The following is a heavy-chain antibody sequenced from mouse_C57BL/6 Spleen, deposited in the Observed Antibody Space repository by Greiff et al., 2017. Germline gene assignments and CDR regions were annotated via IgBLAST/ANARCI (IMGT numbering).Heavy chain of an antibody. Sequence: EVQRVESGGGLVKPGGSLKLSCAASGFTFSDYGMHWVRQAPEQGLEWVAYISRGSSTIYYADTVKGRFTISRDNAKNTRFMQMTSLGSEDTAMYYGAKRVDYWGQGTLVTVSA. V-gene: IGHV5-17*01. D-gene: IGHD1-1*01. J-gene: IGHJ3*01. CDR1: GFTFSDYG. CDR3: AKRVDY. CDR2: ISRGSSTI.